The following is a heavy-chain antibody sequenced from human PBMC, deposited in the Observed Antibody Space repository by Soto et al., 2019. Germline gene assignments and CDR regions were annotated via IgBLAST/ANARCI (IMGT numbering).Heavy chain of an antibody. Sequence: SVKVSCKASGGTFSSYAISWVRQAPGQGLEWMGGIIPIFGTANYAQKFQGRATITADESTSTAYMELSSLRSEDTAVYYRARPASGYNYVQFDYWGQGTHVTVSS. CDR2: IIPIFGTA. J-gene: IGHJ4*02. D-gene: IGHD5-12*01. CDR1: GGTFSSYA. CDR3: ARPASGYNYVQFDY. V-gene: IGHV1-69*13.